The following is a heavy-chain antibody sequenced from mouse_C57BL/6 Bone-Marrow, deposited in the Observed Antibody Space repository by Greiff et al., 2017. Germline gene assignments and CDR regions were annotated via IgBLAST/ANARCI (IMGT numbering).Heavy chain of an antibody. CDR3: TMNAMDY. J-gene: IGHJ4*01. CDR1: GFNIKDDY. CDR2: IDPENGDT. Sequence: EVQGVESGAELVRPGASVKLSCTASGFNIKDDYMHWVKQRPEQGLEWIGWIDPENGDTEYASKFQGKAPITADTSSNTAYLQLSSLTSEDTAVYYCTMNAMDYWGQGTSVTVSS. V-gene: IGHV14-4*01.